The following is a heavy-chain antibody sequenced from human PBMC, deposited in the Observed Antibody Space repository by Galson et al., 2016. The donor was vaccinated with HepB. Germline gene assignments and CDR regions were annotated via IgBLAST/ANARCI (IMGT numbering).Heavy chain of an antibody. Sequence: SVQVSCKASGYTFTTFALHWVRQAPGQGLEWMGWIKPANGNTKYSQKLQGRVAITMDTSANTVYMELNSLRSEDTAVYYCTRLGFWGQGTLVAVSS. V-gene: IGHV1-3*01. CDR2: IKPANGNT. D-gene: IGHD5-12*01. CDR3: TRLGF. J-gene: IGHJ1*01. CDR1: GYTFTTFA.